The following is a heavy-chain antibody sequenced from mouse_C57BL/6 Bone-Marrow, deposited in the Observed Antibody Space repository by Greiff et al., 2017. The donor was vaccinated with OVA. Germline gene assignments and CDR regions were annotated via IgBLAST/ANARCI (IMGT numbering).Heavy chain of an antibody. V-gene: IGHV5-12*01. CDR1: GFTFSDYY. D-gene: IGHD1-1*01. CDR2: ISNGGGST. CDR3: AREITLDY. J-gene: IGHJ2*01. Sequence: VQLQESGGGLVQPGGSLKLSCAASGFTFSDYYMYWVRQTPEKRLEWVAYISNGGGSTYYPDTVKGRFTISRDNAKNTLYLQMSRLKSEDAAMYYCAREITLDYWGQGTTLTVSS.